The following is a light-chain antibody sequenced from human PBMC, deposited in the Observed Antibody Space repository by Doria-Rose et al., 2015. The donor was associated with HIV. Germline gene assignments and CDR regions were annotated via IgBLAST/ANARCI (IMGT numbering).Light chain of an antibody. CDR1: QSFSSTY. V-gene: IGKV3-20*01. CDR3: HQYGTSWT. J-gene: IGKJ1*01. CDR2: DGS. Sequence: TQSPGTLSLSPGERATLSCRASQSFSSTYLAWYQQKHGQAHSLLIYDGSARATGIPDRFSASGSGTDFTLTINRLEPEDFALYYCHQYGTSWTFGQGTKVVI.